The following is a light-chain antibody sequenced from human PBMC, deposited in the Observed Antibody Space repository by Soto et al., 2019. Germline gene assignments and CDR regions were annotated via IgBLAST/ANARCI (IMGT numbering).Light chain of an antibody. CDR1: QSFRGL. V-gene: IGKV3-11*01. Sequence: IVFTQSPSTLSSSPGERATLSCRASQSFRGLLAWYQQKPGQAPRLLIYDAYNRATGIPPRLSGSGSGTDFTLTISSLEPEDSAVYYCQQRHMWPITFGQGTRLEIK. J-gene: IGKJ5*01. CDR3: QQRHMWPIT. CDR2: DAY.